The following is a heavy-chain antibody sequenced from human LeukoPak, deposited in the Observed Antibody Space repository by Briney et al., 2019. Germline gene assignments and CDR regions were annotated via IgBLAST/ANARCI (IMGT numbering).Heavy chain of an antibody. V-gene: IGHV1-69*10. D-gene: IGHD2-2*02. CDR1: GGTFISYT. Sequence: SVKVSFKASGGTFISYTFSWVRQAPGQGLEWMGGIIPVRGQPLYAQKFLDRLTITADESTSTAYMDLRSLRPEATAVYFCARDGGYTAHYYYYMGVWGKGTTVIVSS. J-gene: IGHJ6*03. CDR3: ARDGGYTAHYYYYMGV. CDR2: IIPVRGQP.